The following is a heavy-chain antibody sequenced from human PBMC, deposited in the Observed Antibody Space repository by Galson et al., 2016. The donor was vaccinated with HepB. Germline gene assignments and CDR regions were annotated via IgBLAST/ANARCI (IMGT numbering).Heavy chain of an antibody. CDR3: ARDTDTTGPLEI. Sequence: SLRLSCAASGFSLSAYYMTWIRRTPGKGLEWVSYISYSGSDMNYIDSVKGRFTISRDNAKNSLYLQMNSLGAEDTGIYYCARDTDTTGPLEIWGQGTVVIVSS. D-gene: IGHD1-1*01. V-gene: IGHV3-11*05. J-gene: IGHJ3*02. CDR2: ISYSGSDM. CDR1: GFSLSAYY.